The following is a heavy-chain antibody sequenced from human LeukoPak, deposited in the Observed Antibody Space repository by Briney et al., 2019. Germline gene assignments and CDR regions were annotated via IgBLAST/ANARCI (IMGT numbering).Heavy chain of an antibody. Sequence: GGSLRLSCAASGFTFSSYGIHWVRQAPGKGLEWVTFIGYDGRNKYYADSVKGRFTISRDNSKNTLYLQMNSLRAEDTAVYYCARDEGVQANSGLLRLVRMDVWGQGTTVTVSS. J-gene: IGHJ6*02. CDR2: IGYDGRNK. D-gene: IGHD1-26*01. V-gene: IGHV3-30*02. CDR3: ARDEGVQANSGLLRLVRMDV. CDR1: GFTFSSYG.